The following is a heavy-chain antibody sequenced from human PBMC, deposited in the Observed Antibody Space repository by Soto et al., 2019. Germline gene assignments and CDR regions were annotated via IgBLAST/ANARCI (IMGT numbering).Heavy chain of an antibody. CDR3: ARVRRTPYYYYYMDV. CDR1: GVSVRGYD. Sequence: PSEKLSLTCVVYGVSVRGYDWNLLRQPPGKGLEWIGEINHSGSTNYNPSLKSRVTISVDTSKNQFSLKLSSVTAADTAVYYCARVRRTPYYYYYMDVWGKGTTVT. J-gene: IGHJ6*03. CDR2: INHSGST. V-gene: IGHV4-34*01.